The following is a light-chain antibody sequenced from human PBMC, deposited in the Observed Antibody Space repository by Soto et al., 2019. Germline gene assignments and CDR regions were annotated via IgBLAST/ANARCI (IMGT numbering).Light chain of an antibody. V-gene: IGLV1-47*02. CDR3: AAWDDSLSGPV. CDR1: SSNIGGNY. J-gene: IGLJ2*01. CDR2: LND. Sequence: QSVLTQPPSASETPGQRVTISCSGSSSNIGGNYVYWYQQLPGAAPKLLIYLNDQRPSGVPDRFFGSKSGTSASLAISGLRSEDEAEYYCAAWDDSLSGPVFGGGTKLTVL.